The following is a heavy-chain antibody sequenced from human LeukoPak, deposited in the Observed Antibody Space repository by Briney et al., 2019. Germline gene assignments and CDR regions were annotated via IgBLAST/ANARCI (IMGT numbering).Heavy chain of an antibody. CDR1: VGAISSYY. D-gene: IGHD3-10*01. CDR3: ARVPRGDYYYGMDV. J-gene: IGHJ6*02. CDR2: VSYSGST. Sequence: PSETLSLTCTVSVGAISSYYWSWIRQPPGKGLECIGHVSYSGSTNYNTSLKSRVTISVDTSKNQFSLKLTSVTAADTAMYYCARVPRGDYYYGMDVWGQGTTVTVSS. V-gene: IGHV4-59*01.